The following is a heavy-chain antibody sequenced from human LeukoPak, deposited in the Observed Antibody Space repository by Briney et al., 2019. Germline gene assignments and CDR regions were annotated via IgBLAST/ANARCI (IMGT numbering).Heavy chain of an antibody. CDR1: GGAISSYY. CDR2: ISYGGST. J-gene: IGHJ5*02. V-gene: IGHV4-59*01. D-gene: IGHD1-26*01. CDR3: ARVLLSVRGSHNWFDP. Sequence: SETLSLTCPVSGGAISSYYWSWIRPPPGKGLEWIGYISYGGSTNYNPSLKSRVTISVDTSKNQFSLKLSSVTAADTAVYYCARVLLSVRGSHNWFDPWGQGTLVTVSS.